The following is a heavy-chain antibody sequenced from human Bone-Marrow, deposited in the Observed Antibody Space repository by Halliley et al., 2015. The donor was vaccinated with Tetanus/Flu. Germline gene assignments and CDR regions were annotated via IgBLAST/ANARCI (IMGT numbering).Heavy chain of an antibody. Sequence: TLSLTCAVSGGSISSSNWWSWVRQSPGKGLEWIGEIYHSGSTNYNPSLKSRVTISVDKSKNQFSLKLSSVTAADTAVYYCAKYLTHYDSSGYYPYFDYWGQGTLVTVSS. J-gene: IGHJ4*02. CDR1: GGSISSSNW. CDR3: AKYLTHYDSSGYYPYFDY. V-gene: IGHV4-4*02. CDR2: IYHSGST. D-gene: IGHD3-22*01.